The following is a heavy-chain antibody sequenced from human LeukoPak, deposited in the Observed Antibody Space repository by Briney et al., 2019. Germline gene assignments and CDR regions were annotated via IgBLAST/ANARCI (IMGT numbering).Heavy chain of an antibody. CDR1: GFTFSSYS. J-gene: IGHJ4*02. CDR3: ASPGLGYCTNGVCSDFDY. CDR2: ISSSSSYI. D-gene: IGHD2-8*01. Sequence: GGSLRLSCAASGFTFSSYSMSWVRQAPGKGLEWVSSISSSSSYIYYADSVKGRFTISRDNAKNSLYLQMNSLRAEDTAVYYCASPGLGYCTNGVCSDFDYWGQGTLVTVSS. V-gene: IGHV3-21*01.